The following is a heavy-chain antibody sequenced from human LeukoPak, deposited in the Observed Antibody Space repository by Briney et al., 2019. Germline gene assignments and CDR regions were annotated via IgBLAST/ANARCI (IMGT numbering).Heavy chain of an antibody. CDR3: AEALYIAVAGVDY. J-gene: IGHJ4*02. CDR1: EFTVSNAW. D-gene: IGHD6-19*01. Sequence: PGGPLRLSCAVSEFTVSNAWMSWVRQAPGKGLEWVAVISYDGSNKYYADSVKGRFTISRDNSKNTLYLQMNSLRAEDTAVYYCAEALYIAVAGVDYWGQGTLVTVSS. CDR2: ISYDGSNK. V-gene: IGHV3-30*18.